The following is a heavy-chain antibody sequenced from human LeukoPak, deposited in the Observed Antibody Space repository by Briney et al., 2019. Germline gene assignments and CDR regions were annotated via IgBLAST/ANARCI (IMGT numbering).Heavy chain of an antibody. Sequence: PGGSLRLSWAASGFTFSSYSMYWVRQAPGRGLEWVSSISSSSSYIYYADSVKGRFTISRDNAKNSLYLQMNSLRAEDTAVYYCARIRSANYYDSSGYAGYWGQGTLVTVSS. D-gene: IGHD3-22*01. V-gene: IGHV3-21*01. J-gene: IGHJ4*02. CDR2: ISSSSSYI. CDR3: ARIRSANYYDSSGYAGY. CDR1: GFTFSSYS.